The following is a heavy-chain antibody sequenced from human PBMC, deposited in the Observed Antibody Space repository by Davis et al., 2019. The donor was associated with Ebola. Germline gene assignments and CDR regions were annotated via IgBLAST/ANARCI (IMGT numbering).Heavy chain of an antibody. D-gene: IGHD3-10*01. Sequence: GESLKISCAASGFTFSSYEMNWVRQAPGKGLEWVSAISGSGGSTYYADSVKGRFTISRDNSKNTVSLQVNSLIGEDSAVYHCGKVLSPRSVAGALDVWGQGTTVTVSS. J-gene: IGHJ6*02. CDR3: GKVLSPRSVAGALDV. CDR2: ISGSGGST. V-gene: IGHV3-23*01. CDR1: GFTFSSYE.